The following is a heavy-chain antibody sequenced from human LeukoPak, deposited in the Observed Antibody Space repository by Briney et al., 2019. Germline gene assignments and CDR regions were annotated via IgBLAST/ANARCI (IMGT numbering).Heavy chain of an antibody. CDR1: GFTFSSYW. J-gene: IGHJ4*02. CDR3: ARDRRFLEWLLPLFDY. CDR2: IKQDGSEK. Sequence: QSGGSLRLSCAASGFTFSSYWMSWVRQAPGKGLEWVANIKQDGSEKYYVDSVKGRFTISRGNAKNSLYLQMNSLRAEDTAVYYCARDRRFLEWLLPLFDYWGQGTLVTVSS. D-gene: IGHD3-3*01. V-gene: IGHV3-7*01.